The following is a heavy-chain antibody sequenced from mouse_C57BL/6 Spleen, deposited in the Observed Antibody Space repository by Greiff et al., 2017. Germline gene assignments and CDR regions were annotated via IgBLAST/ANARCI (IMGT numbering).Heavy chain of an antibody. J-gene: IGHJ3*01. CDR1: GYTFTSYG. Sequence: QVQLQQSGAELARPGASVKLSCKASGYTFTSYGISWVKQRTGQGLEWIGEIYPRSGNTYYNEKFKGKATLTADKSSSTAYMELRSLTSEDSAVYFGARSGATVVEPGKFAYWGQGTLVTVAA. CDR2: IYPRSGNT. D-gene: IGHD1-1*01. V-gene: IGHV1-81*01. CDR3: ARSGATVVEPGKFAY.